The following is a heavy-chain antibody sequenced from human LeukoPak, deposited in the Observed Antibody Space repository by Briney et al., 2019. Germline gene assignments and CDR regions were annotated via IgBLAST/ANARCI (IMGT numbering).Heavy chain of an antibody. D-gene: IGHD5-24*01. J-gene: IGHJ3*02. Sequence: TGGSLRLSCAASGFTFSSYVMNWVRQAPGKGLEWVSSIRQSGDITYYADSVKGRFTISRDNSKNTLSLQMNSLSREDTAIYYCVRRGGSDGWGAFDIWGQGTVVTVSS. CDR2: IRQSGDIT. CDR3: VRRGGSDGWGAFDI. V-gene: IGHV3-23*01. CDR1: GFTFSSYV.